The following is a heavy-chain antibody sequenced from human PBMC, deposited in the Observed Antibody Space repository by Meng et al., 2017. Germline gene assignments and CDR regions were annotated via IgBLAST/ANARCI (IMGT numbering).Heavy chain of an antibody. CDR2: FDPEDGET. CDR3: ARKGQQLVDEYFQH. Sequence: ASVKVSCKVSGNTLTELSIHWVRQAPGEGLQWMGGFDPEDGETVYAQKFQGRVTMTRDTSTSTVYMELSSLRSEDTAVYYCARKGQQLVDEYFQHWGQGTLVTVSS. D-gene: IGHD6-13*01. J-gene: IGHJ1*01. CDR1: GNTLTELS. V-gene: IGHV1-24*01.